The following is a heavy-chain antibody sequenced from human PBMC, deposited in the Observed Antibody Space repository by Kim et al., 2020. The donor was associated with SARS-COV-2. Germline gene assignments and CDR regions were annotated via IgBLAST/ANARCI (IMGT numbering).Heavy chain of an antibody. D-gene: IGHD4-17*01. Sequence: LETLSLTCTVSGGSISSSSYYWGWIRQPPGKGLEWIGSIYYSGSTYYNPSLKSRVTISVDTSKNQFSLKLSSVTAADTAVYYCARTPTVTTHFIPGPFVYWGQGTLVTVSS. V-gene: IGHV4-39*01. CDR2: IYYSGST. CDR3: ARTPTVTTHFIPGPFVY. CDR1: GGSISSSSYY. J-gene: IGHJ4*02.